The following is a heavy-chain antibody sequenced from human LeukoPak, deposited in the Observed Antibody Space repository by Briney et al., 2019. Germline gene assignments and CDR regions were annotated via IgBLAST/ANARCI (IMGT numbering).Heavy chain of an antibody. D-gene: IGHD3-22*01. CDR1: GGSISSYY. CDR3: ARLPLYDSSGYYYRGAFDI. J-gene: IGHJ3*02. Sequence: PSETLSLTCTVSGGSISSYYWSWIRQPAGKGLEWIGRIYTSGSTNYNPSLKSRVTISVDTSKNQFSLKLSSVTAADTAVYYCARLPLYDSSGYYYRGAFDIWGQGTMVTVSS. CDR2: IYTSGST. V-gene: IGHV4-4*07.